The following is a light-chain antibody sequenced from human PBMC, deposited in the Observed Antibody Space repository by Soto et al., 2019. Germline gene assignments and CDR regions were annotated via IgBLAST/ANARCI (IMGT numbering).Light chain of an antibody. J-gene: IGLJ1*01. V-gene: IGLV1-44*01. Sequence: LTQPPSASGTPGQRVTISCSGSSSNIGSNTVNWYQQLPGTAPKLLIYSNNQRPSGVPDRFSGSKSGTSASLAISGLQSEDEADYYCAAWDDSLNGSYVFGTGT. CDR2: SNN. CDR1: SSNIGSNT. CDR3: AAWDDSLNGSYV.